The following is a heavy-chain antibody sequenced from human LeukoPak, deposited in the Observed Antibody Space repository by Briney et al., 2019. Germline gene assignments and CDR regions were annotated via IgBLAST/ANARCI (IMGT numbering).Heavy chain of an antibody. V-gene: IGHV3-7*03. CDR2: INSDGSEG. Sequence: GGSLRLSCAVSGFTFSGFWRSWSRQAPGKGLEWVASINSDGSEGYYADVVKGRFTISRDNAKNSLYLQINSLRAEDTAVYYCARSSYSSSSSVWGQGTMVTVSS. CDR3: ARSSYSSSSSV. CDR1: GFTFSGFW. D-gene: IGHD6-6*01. J-gene: IGHJ3*01.